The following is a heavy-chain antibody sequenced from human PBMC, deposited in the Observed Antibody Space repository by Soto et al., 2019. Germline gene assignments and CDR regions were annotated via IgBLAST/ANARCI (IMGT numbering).Heavy chain of an antibody. Sequence: GASVKVSCKASGYTFTSYGISWVRQAPGQGLEWMGWTSAYNGNTNYAQKLQGRVTMTTETATSTAYMELRSLRSDDTAVYYCARDYYDILTGYPRGPYYYYGMDVWGQGTTVTVSS. D-gene: IGHD3-9*01. J-gene: IGHJ6*02. CDR3: ARDYYDILTGYPRGPYYYYGMDV. V-gene: IGHV1-18*04. CDR2: TSAYNGNT. CDR1: GYTFTSYG.